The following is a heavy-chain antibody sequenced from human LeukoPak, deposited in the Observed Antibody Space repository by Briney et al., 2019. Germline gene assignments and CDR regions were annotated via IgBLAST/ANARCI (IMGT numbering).Heavy chain of an antibody. V-gene: IGHV3-74*01. CDR2: ISSDGSST. D-gene: IGHD6-19*01. CDR3: ARVASGWSHFDY. J-gene: IGHJ4*02. CDR1: GFTFRSYW. Sequence: GGSLRLSCVASGFTFRSYWMHWVRQAPGKGLVWVSRISSDGSSTSYADSVKGRFTISRDNAKNTLYMQMNSLRVEDTAVYYRARVASGWSHFDYWGQGTLVTVSS.